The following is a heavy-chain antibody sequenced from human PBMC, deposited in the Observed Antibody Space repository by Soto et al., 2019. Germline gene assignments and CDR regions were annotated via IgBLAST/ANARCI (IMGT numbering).Heavy chain of an antibody. D-gene: IGHD3-9*01. CDR3: AREGYDILTGYPNYYYYGMDV. V-gene: IGHV1-69*13. J-gene: IGHJ6*02. CDR1: GGTFSSYA. Sequence: SVKVSCKASGGTFSSYAISWVRQAPGQGLEWMGGITPIFGTANYAQKFQGRVTITADESTSTAYMELSSLRSEDTAVYYCAREGYDILTGYPNYYYYGMDVWGHGTTVTVSS. CDR2: ITPIFGTA.